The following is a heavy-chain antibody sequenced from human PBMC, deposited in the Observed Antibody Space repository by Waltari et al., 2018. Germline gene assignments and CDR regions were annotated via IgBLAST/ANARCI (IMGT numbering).Heavy chain of an antibody. V-gene: IGHV6-1*01. CDR3: ARAQIYYDLNMDV. CDR1: GDSVPSNSVA. Sequence: QVQLQQSGPGLVKPSQSLSLTCAVFGDSVPSNSVAWTWIRQSPSRGLEWLGSTYFRSKWYNDYAVSVKSRITINPDTSKNHFSLQLNSVTPEDTAVYYCARAQIYYDLNMDVWGQGTTVTVSS. D-gene: IGHD3-3*01. CDR2: TYFRSKWYN. J-gene: IGHJ6*02.